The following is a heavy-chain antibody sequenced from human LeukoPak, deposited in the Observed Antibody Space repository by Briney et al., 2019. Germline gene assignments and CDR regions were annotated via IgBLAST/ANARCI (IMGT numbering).Heavy chain of an antibody. CDR1: GFTFSTYT. J-gene: IGHJ4*02. CDR3: ASDWYSSNWYGDY. V-gene: IGHV3-48*02. D-gene: IGHD6-13*01. Sequence: PGGSLRLSCAASGFTFSTYTMNWVRQAPGRGLEWVSCISSRSSTIYYADSVKGRFTISRDNAKNSLYLQMNSLRDEDTAVYYCASDWYSSNWYGDYWGQGTLVTVSS. CDR2: ISSRSSTI.